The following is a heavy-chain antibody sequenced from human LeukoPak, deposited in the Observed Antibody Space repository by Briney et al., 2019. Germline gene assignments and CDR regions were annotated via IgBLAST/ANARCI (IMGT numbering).Heavy chain of an antibody. CDR2: INHSGST. Sequence: SETLSLTCAVYGGSFSGYYWSWIRQPPGKGLEWIGEINHSGSTNYNPSLKSRVTISVDTSKNQFSLKLSSVTAADTAVYYCARGRVDTAMVTEAFDTWGQGTMVAVSS. J-gene: IGHJ3*02. D-gene: IGHD5-18*01. CDR1: GGSFSGYY. V-gene: IGHV4-34*01. CDR3: ARGRVDTAMVTEAFDT.